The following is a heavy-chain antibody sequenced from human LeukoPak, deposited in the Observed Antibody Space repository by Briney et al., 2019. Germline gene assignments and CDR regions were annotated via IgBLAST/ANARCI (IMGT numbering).Heavy chain of an antibody. CDR3: ARNYYGSGSYFFDY. Sequence: SGGSLRLSCAASGFTVSSNYMSWVRQAPGKGLEWGSVIYSGGSTYYADSVKGRFTISRDNSKNTLYLQMNSLRAEDTAVYYCARNYYGSGSYFFDYWGQGPLVTVSS. D-gene: IGHD3-10*01. CDR2: IYSGGST. V-gene: IGHV3-53*01. CDR1: GFTVSSNY. J-gene: IGHJ4*02.